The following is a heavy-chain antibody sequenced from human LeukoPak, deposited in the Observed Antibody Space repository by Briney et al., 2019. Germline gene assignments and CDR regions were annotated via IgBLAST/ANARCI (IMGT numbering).Heavy chain of an antibody. D-gene: IGHD3-10*01. J-gene: IGHJ3*02. CDR3: ARELLWFGELSQWAFDI. V-gene: IGHV1-46*01. CDR1: GYTFTSYY. Sequence: LWASVKVSCKASGYTFTSYYMHWVRQAPGQGLEWMGIINPSGGSTSYAQKFQGRVTMTRDTSTSTVYMELSSLRSEDTAVYYCARELLWFGELSQWAFDIWGQGTMVTVSS. CDR2: INPSGGST.